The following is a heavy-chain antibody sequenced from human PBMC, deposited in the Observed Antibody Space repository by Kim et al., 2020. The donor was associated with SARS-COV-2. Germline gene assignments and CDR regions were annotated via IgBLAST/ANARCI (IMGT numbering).Heavy chain of an antibody. D-gene: IGHD3-16*01. V-gene: IGHV3-74*01. Sequence: GGSLRLSCVASGFTFSSYGMHWVRQAPGKGLVWVSLVSSDGSSTYYADSVKGRFTISRDNARNTLYLQMNSLRAEDTAVYYCASLSTYYVCDEMDYWGQGTTVTVSS. CDR3: ASLSTYYVCDEMDY. J-gene: IGHJ4*02. CDR2: VSSDGSST. CDR1: GFTFSSYG.